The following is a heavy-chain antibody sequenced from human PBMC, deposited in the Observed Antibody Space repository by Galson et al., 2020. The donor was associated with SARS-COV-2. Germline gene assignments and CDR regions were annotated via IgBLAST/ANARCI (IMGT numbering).Heavy chain of an antibody. CDR2: INIYSGNT. CDR3: ARGDGTSWFQY. V-gene: IGHV1-2*02. D-gene: IGHD2-2*01. CDR1: GYSFTTNY. Sequence: ASVKVSCTASGYSFTTNYIHWMRQAPGQGLEWMGWINIYSGNTKYADKLQGRVTMTRDTCINTAYMELTRLEFDDTAIYYCARGDGTSWFQYWGQGTLVTVSS. J-gene: IGHJ4*02.